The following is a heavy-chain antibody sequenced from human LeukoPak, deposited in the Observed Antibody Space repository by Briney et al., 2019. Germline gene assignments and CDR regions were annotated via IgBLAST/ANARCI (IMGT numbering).Heavy chain of an antibody. V-gene: IGHV4-34*01. CDR2: INHSGST. CDR1: GGSFSGYY. CDR3: AREEGLRYFD. Sequence: PSETLSLTCAVYGGSFSGYYWSWIRQPPGKGLEWIGEINHSGSTNYNPSLKSRVTISVDTPKNQFSLKLSSVTAADTAVYYCAREEGLRYFDWGQGTLVTVSS. D-gene: IGHD3-9*01. J-gene: IGHJ4*02.